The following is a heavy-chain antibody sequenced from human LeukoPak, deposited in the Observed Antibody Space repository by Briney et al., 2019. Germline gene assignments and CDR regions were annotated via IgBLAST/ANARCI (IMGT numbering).Heavy chain of an antibody. CDR1: GGSISSYY. J-gene: IGHJ5*02. CDR2: IYYSGST. CDR3: ARSVVRGVTNWFDP. Sequence: SETLSLTCTVSGGSISSYYWGWIRQPPGKGLEWIGSIYYSGSTYYNPSLKSRVTISVDTSKNQFSLKLSSVTAADTAVYYCARSVVRGVTNWFDPWGQGTLVTVSS. D-gene: IGHD3-10*01. V-gene: IGHV4-39*01.